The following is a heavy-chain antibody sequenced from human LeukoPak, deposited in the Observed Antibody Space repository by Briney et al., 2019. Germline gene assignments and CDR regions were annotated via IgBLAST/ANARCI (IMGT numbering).Heavy chain of an antibody. CDR1: GGSISSGGYY. CDR3: AREKEYDSSGYPDDAFDI. J-gene: IGHJ3*02. D-gene: IGHD3-22*01. Sequence: PSQTLSLTCTVSGGSISSGGYYWSWIRQHPGKGLEWIGYIYYSGSTYYNPSLKSRVTISVDTSKNQFSLKLSSVTAADTAVYYCAREKEYDSSGYPDDAFDIWGQGTMVTVSS. V-gene: IGHV4-31*03. CDR2: IYYSGST.